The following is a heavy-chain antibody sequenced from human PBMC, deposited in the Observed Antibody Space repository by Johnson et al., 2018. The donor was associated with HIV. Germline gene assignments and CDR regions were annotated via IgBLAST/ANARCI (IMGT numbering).Heavy chain of an antibody. V-gene: IGHV3-7*05. Sequence: VQLVESGGGLVQPGGSLRLSCAASGFTFSNYWMSWVRQAPGKGLEWVANIKQDGSEKYYVDYVKGRFTISRDNAKNSLDLQMNSLRAEDTAVYYCARERPRDAFDIWGQGTMVTVSS. J-gene: IGHJ3*02. CDR2: IKQDGSEK. CDR1: GFTFSNYW. CDR3: ARERPRDAFDI.